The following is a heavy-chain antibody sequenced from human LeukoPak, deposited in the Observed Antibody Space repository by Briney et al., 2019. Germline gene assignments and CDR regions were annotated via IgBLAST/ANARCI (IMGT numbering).Heavy chain of an antibody. V-gene: IGHV1-18*01. D-gene: IGHD3-22*01. CDR2: ISAYNGNT. CDR1: GYTFASYG. Sequence: ASVKVSCEASGYTFASYGISWVRQAPGQGLEWMGWISAYNGNTNYAQKLQGRVTMTTDTSTSTAYMELRSLRSDDTAVYYCARLPDYYDSSGCYVTEPDYWGQGTLVTVSS. J-gene: IGHJ4*02. CDR3: ARLPDYYDSSGCYVTEPDY.